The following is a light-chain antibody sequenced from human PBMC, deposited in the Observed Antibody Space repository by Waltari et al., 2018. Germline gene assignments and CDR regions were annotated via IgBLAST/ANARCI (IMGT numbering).Light chain of an antibody. Sequence: NFMLTQPHSVSESPGKTVTISCTRSSGSIASNYMQWFQQRPGSAPTTVIYEDYQRPSGVPDRFSGSIDSSSNSASLTISGLKTEYEADYYCQSYDGINWMFGGGTKLTVL. J-gene: IGLJ3*02. CDR2: EDY. CDR3: QSYDGINWM. V-gene: IGLV6-57*03. CDR1: SGSIASNY.